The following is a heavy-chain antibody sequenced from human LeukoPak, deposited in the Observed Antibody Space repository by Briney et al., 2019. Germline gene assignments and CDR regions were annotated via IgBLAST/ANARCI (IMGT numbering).Heavy chain of an antibody. D-gene: IGHD4-23*01. Sequence: IIYPGDSHTRYSPSFQGQVTISADKSISTAYLQWSSLKASDTAMYYCARRDYGGKGFDYWGQGTLVAVSS. CDR2: IYPGDSHT. V-gene: IGHV5-51*01. J-gene: IGHJ4*02. CDR3: ARRDYGGKGFDY.